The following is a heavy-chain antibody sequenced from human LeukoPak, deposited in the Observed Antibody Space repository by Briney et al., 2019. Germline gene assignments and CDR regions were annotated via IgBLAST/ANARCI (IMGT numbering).Heavy chain of an antibody. Sequence: PGGSLRLSCAASGFTFNYAWMSWVRQAPGKGLEWVGRIKSKTDGGTTDYAAPVKGRFTISRDDSKNTLYLQMNSLKTEDAAVYYCTTDAMIVGNYWGQGTLVTVSS. V-gene: IGHV3-15*01. CDR1: GFTFNYAW. CDR3: TTDAMIVGNY. J-gene: IGHJ4*02. D-gene: IGHD3-22*01. CDR2: IKSKTDGGTT.